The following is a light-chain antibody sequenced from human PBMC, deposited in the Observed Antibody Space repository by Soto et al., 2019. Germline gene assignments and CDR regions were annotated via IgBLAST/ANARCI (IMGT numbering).Light chain of an antibody. CDR1: SSDVGGYNY. V-gene: IGLV2-14*01. CDR2: DVS. J-gene: IGLJ3*02. CDR3: SSYTSSSTWV. Sequence: QSALTQPASVSGSPGQSIAISCTGTSSDVGGYNYVSWYQQHPGKTPNLMIYDVSNRPSGVSNRFSGSKSDNTVSLTISGLQAEDEADYYCSSYTSSSTWVFGGGTKLTVL.